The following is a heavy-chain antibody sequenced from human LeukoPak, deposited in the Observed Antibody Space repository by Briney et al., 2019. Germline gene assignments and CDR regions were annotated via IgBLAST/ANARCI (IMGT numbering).Heavy chain of an antibody. V-gene: IGHV3-74*01. CDR1: GFTFKLYW. Sequence: GGSLRLSCAASGFTFKLYWMHWVRQVPGKRPVWVSRINDDGSDTIYADSVRGRFTISRDNAKNSLYLQMNSLRAEDTAVYYCARGSTNFQYWGQGTLVTVSS. J-gene: IGHJ1*01. D-gene: IGHD2-2*01. CDR3: ARGSTNFQY. CDR2: INDDGSDT.